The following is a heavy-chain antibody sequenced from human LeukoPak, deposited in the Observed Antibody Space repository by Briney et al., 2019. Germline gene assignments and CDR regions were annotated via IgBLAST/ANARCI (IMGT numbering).Heavy chain of an antibody. D-gene: IGHD7-27*01. V-gene: IGHV4-34*01. CDR3: ARGFRGDNFDY. CDR1: GGSFSGYY. CDR2: INHSGSN. J-gene: IGHJ4*02. Sequence: SETLSLTCAVYGGSFSGYYWSWIRQPPGKGLEWIGEINHSGSNNYNPSLKSRVTISVDTSKNQFSLKLSSVTAADTAVYFCARGFRGDNFDYWGQGTLVTVSS.